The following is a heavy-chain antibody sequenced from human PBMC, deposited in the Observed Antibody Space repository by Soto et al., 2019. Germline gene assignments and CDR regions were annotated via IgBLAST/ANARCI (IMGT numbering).Heavy chain of an antibody. V-gene: IGHV4-59*01. J-gene: IGHJ5*02. CDR1: GGSISSYY. CDR3: ARDLRYSGYDYNWFDP. CDR2: IYYSGST. Sequence: KASETLSLTCSVSGGSISSYYCRWIRQPPGKGLEWIGYIYYSGSTNYNPSLKSRVTISVDTSKNQFSLKLSSVTAADTAVYYCARDLRYSGYDYNWFDPWGQGTLVTVSS. D-gene: IGHD5-12*01.